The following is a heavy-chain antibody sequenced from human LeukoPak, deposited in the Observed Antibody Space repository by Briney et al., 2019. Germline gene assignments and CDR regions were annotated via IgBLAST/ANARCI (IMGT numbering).Heavy chain of an antibody. CDR2: ISYDGSNT. Sequence: GGSLRLSCAASGFTFSSYAMHWVRQAPGKGLEWVTVISYDGSNTYYADSVKGRFTISRDNSKNTLYLQMNSLRAEDTAVYYCARDADMIVVPITALDYWGQGTLVTVSS. D-gene: IGHD3-22*01. V-gene: IGHV3-30*04. CDR3: ARDADMIVVPITALDY. J-gene: IGHJ4*02. CDR1: GFTFSSYA.